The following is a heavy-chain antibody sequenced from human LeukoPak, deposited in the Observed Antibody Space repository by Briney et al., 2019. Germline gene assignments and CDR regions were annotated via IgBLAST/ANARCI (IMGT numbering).Heavy chain of an antibody. CDR1: GFTFSSYS. CDR2: ISSSSSYI. V-gene: IGHV3-21*01. CDR3: ARVSYYGSGSYSFDY. Sequence: PGGSLRLSCAASGFTFSSYSMNWVRQAPGKGLEWVSSISSSSSYIYYADSVKGRFTISRDNAKNSLYLQMNSLRAEDTAVYYCARVSYYGSGSYSFDYWGQGTLVTVSS. D-gene: IGHD3-10*01. J-gene: IGHJ4*02.